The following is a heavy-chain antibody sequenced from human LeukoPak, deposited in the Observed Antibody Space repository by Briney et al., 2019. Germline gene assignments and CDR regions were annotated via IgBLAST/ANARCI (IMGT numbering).Heavy chain of an antibody. Sequence: SETLSLTCTVSGGSISSYYWSWIRQPPGKGLEWIGYIYYSGSTYYNPSLKSRVTISVDTSKNQFSLKLSSVTAADTAVYYCARGQNYDILTGYFQHWGQGTLVTVSS. CDR2: IYYSGST. J-gene: IGHJ1*01. CDR3: ARGQNYDILTGYFQH. D-gene: IGHD3-9*01. CDR1: GGSISSYY. V-gene: IGHV4-30-4*08.